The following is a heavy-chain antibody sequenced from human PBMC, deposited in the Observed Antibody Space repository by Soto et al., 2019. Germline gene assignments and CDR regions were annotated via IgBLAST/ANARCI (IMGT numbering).Heavy chain of an antibody. CDR3: ARDGQYRTDGFDI. V-gene: IGHV3-23*01. CDR2: LSRGGGST. CDR1: GFTYSSHG. J-gene: IGHJ3*02. D-gene: IGHD5-12*01. Sequence: EAQLLESGGELIQPGGSLRLSCAASGFTYSSHGMSWVRRAPGKGLEWIAGLSRGGGSTYYADSVKGRFTISRDNSKNTLDLIMNSLRVEDTALYYCARDGQYRTDGFDIWGHGTMVTVSS.